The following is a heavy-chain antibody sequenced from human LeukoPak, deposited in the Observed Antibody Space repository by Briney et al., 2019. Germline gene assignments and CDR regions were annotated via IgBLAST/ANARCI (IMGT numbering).Heavy chain of an antibody. D-gene: IGHD6-6*01. CDR2: ISGSGVST. Sequence: GGSLRLSCAASGFIFSNYAMSWVRRAPGKGLDWVSTISGSGVSTYYVDSVKGRFTISRDNSKNTLYLQMNSLRAEDTAVYYCAKLPWGTAARPNFGMDYWGQGILVTVSS. V-gene: IGHV3-23*01. CDR3: AKLPWGTAARPNFGMDY. J-gene: IGHJ4*02. CDR1: GFIFSNYA.